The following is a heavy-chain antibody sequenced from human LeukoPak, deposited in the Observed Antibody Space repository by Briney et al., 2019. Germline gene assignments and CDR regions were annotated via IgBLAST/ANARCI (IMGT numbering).Heavy chain of an antibody. Sequence: ASETLSLTCAVYGGSFSGYYWSWIRQPPGKGLEWIGEINHSGSTNYNPSLKSRVTISVDTSKNQFSLKLSSVTAADTAVYYCAKGRYDFWSGYLIRAWFDPWGQGTLVTVSS. CDR1: GGSFSGYY. CDR2: INHSGST. J-gene: IGHJ5*02. V-gene: IGHV4-34*01. CDR3: AKGRYDFWSGYLIRAWFDP. D-gene: IGHD3-3*01.